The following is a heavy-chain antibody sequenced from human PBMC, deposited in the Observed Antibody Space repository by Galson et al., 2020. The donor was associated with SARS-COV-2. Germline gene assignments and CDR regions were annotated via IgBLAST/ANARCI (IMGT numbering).Heavy chain of an antibody. D-gene: IGHD3-10*01. Sequence: SQASETLSLTCAVHGGSFSGYLWSWIRQPPGKGLEWIGEIHHTETTDYNPSLKSRVTISVDTSNNHLSLKLSTVTAADTAVYYCARGDLKVWFGTNYYYGLDVWGQGTTVTVSS. CDR1: GGSFSGYL. CDR3: ARGDLKVWFGTNYYYGLDV. V-gene: IGHV4-34*01. CDR2: IHHTETT. J-gene: IGHJ6*02.